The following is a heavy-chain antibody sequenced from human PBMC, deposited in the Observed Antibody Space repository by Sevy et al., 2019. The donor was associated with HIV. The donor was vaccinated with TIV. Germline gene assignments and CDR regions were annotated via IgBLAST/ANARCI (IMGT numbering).Heavy chain of an antibody. CDR3: ATVGLRYCSGSSCYQGDWFDP. Sequence: ASVKVSCKVSGYTLTKLSIHWVRQAPGKGLEWMGDFDPQEGETIYSQRFQGRLSMTVDTSTDTAYMELSSLTSEDSAVYYCATVGLRYCSGSSCYQGDWFDPMGPGNPGHRLL. CDR2: FDPQEGET. V-gene: IGHV1-24*01. J-gene: IGHJ5*02. CDR1: GYTLTKLS. D-gene: IGHD2-15*01.